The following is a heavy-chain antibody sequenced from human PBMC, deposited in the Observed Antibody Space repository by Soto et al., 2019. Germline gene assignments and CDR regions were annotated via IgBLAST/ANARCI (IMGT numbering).Heavy chain of an antibody. CDR1: GGTISRYY. V-gene: IGHV4-59*01. Sequence: QVQLQESGPGLVKPSETLSLTCTVSGGTISRYYWSWIRQPPGKGLEWIGYMYNTGSTVYNPSFKSRVNISVDTSKNQFSLKLNSVTAADTAVYDCARDLWGYCGTDCYPLDVWGQGTTVTVSS. D-gene: IGHD2-21*02. J-gene: IGHJ6*02. CDR3: ARDLWGYCGTDCYPLDV. CDR2: MYNTGST.